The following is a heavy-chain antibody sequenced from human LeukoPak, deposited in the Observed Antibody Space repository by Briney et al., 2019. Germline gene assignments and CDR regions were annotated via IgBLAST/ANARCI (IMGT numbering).Heavy chain of an antibody. V-gene: IGHV3-23*01. J-gene: IGHJ5*01. Sequence: GGSLRLSCTASGLAFSVYAMSWLRQPPGQGLEWVSTINANSGTTSYAASVRGRFTISRDNSKNTLYLQLNTLRADDTATYYCAKPISGGLAVTADWFHPWGQGTLVVVSS. CDR2: INANSGTT. CDR3: AKPISGGLAVTADWFHP. D-gene: IGHD6-19*01. CDR1: GLAFSVYA.